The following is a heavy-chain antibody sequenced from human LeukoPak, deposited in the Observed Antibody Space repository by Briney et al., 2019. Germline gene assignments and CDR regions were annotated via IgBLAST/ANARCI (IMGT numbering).Heavy chain of an antibody. Sequence: SVKVSCKASGGTFSRYAISWVRQAPGQGLEWMGGIIPMFGIANYAQKFQGRVTITADESMSTAYMELSSLRSEDTAVYYCATDTHYYYGMDVWGQGTTVTVSS. CDR2: IIPMFGIA. CDR1: GGTFSRYA. D-gene: IGHD1-14*01. V-gene: IGHV1-69*13. J-gene: IGHJ6*02. CDR3: ATDTHYYYGMDV.